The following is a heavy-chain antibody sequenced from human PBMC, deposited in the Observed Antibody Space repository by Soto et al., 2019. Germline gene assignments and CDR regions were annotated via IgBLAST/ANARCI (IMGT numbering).Heavy chain of an antibody. Sequence: GASVTVSCKASGYTFTSYAMHWVRQAPGQRLEWMGWINAGNGNTKYSQKFQGRVTITRDTSASTAYMELSSLRSEDTAVYYCARDRGWREPFDYWGQGTLVTVSS. V-gene: IGHV1-3*01. J-gene: IGHJ4*02. CDR1: GYTFTSYA. D-gene: IGHD6-19*01. CDR2: INAGNGNT. CDR3: ARDRGWREPFDY.